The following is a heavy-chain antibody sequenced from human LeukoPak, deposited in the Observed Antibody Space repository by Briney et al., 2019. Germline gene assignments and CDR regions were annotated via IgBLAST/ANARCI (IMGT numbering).Heavy chain of an antibody. D-gene: IGHD2-15*01. CDR2: INTGNGNT. J-gene: IGHJ6*03. V-gene: IGHV1-3*03. CDR3: ARGRGTSGSNRDFYFYYYMDV. Sequence: GASVKVSCKASGYTFTNYAMHWVRQAPGQRLEWMGWINTGNGNTKYSQEFQGRVTITRDTSANTAYMELSSLRHDDLAVYYCARGRGTSGSNRDFYFYYYMDVWGKGTTVTVSS. CDR1: GYTFTNYA.